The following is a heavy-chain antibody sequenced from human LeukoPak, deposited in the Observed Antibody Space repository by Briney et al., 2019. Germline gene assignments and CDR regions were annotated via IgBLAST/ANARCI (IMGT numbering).Heavy chain of an antibody. CDR1: GYTFTKFG. CDR2: ISPYNDNT. D-gene: IGHD3-22*01. J-gene: IGHJ4*02. Sequence: ASVKVSCKASGYTFTKFGISWVRQAPGQEFEWMGWISPYNDNTNYAKKFQGRVTITADKSTSTAYMELSSLRSEDTAVYYCARDLDYYDSSGLLDYWGQGTLVTVSS. V-gene: IGHV1-18*01. CDR3: ARDLDYYDSSGLLDY.